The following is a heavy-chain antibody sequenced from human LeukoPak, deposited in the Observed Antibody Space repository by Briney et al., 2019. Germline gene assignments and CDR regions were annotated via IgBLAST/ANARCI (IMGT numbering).Heavy chain of an antibody. J-gene: IGHJ4*02. CDR3: ARTDYGDYNKIDY. CDR1: GGSISSSNW. Sequence: SETLSLTCAVSGGSISSSNWGSWVRQPPGKGLEWIGEIYHSGSTNYNPSLKSRVTISVDKSKNQFSLKLSSVTAADTAVYYCARTDYGDYNKIDYWGQGTLVTVSS. CDR2: IYHSGST. V-gene: IGHV4-4*02. D-gene: IGHD4-17*01.